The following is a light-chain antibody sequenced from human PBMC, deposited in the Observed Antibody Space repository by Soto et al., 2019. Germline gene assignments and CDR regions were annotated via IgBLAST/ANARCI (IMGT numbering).Light chain of an antibody. CDR3: AAWDDSLNGSVV. CDR2: SNN. Sequence: QSVLTQPPSASGTPGQRVTISCSGSSSNIGSNTVNWYQQLPGTAPKLLIYSNNQRPSGVPDRFSGSKSGTSASLAISGLQYEDEADYYCAAWDDSLNGSVVFVGGTKLTVL. CDR1: SSNIGSNT. J-gene: IGLJ2*01. V-gene: IGLV1-44*01.